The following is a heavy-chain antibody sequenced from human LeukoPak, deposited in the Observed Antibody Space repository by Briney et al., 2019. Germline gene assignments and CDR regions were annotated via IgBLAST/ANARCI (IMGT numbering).Heavy chain of an antibody. CDR1: GFTFDDYA. D-gene: IGHD6-13*01. CDR2: ISWNSGSV. Sequence: GGSLRLSCAASGFTFDDYAMHWVRQAPGKGLEWVSGISWNSGSVGYADSVKGRFTISRDNAKNSLYLQMNSLRAEDTALYYCAIAGTHDPYYFDYWGQGTLVTVSP. V-gene: IGHV3-9*01. CDR3: AIAGTHDPYYFDY. J-gene: IGHJ4*02.